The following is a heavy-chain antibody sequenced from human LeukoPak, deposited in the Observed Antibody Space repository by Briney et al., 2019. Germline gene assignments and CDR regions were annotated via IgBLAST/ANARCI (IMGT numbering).Heavy chain of an antibody. V-gene: IGHV3-74*01. J-gene: IGHJ4*02. Sequence: GGSLRLSCAASGFTVSSNYMSWVRQAPGKGLVWVSRISSDGSSTSYADSVKGRFTISRDNAKNTLHLQMNSLRAEDTAVYYCARGGPYSASDYWGQGTLVTVSS. CDR2: ISSDGSST. CDR1: GFTVSSNY. D-gene: IGHD1-26*01. CDR3: ARGGPYSASDY.